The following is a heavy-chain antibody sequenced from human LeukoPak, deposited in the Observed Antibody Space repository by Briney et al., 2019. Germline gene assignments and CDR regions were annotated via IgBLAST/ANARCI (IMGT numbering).Heavy chain of an antibody. J-gene: IGHJ6*02. V-gene: IGHV1-18*01. CDR2: ISPYNGNT. CDR3: ARVEGVAVAGTRPYYYYGMDV. D-gene: IGHD6-19*01. CDR1: GYTFIIHG. Sequence: ASVKVSCKATGYTFIIHGISWVRQAPGQGLEWMGWISPYNGNTNYAQNLQGRVTMTTDTSTSTAYMELRSLRSDDTAVYYCARVEGVAVAGTRPYYYYGMDVWGQGTTVTVSS.